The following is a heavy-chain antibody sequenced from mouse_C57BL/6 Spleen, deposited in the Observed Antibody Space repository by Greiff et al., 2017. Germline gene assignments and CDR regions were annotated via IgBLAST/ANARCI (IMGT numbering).Heavy chain of an antibody. Sequence: QVQLQQSGAELMKPGASVKLSCTATGYTFTGYWIEWVKQRPGHGLEWIGELLPGSGSTNYNEKFQGKAPFTADTSSNTAYMQLRSLTTEDSAIYDCARRDGYDDYVDYWGQGTTLTVSS. V-gene: IGHV1-9*01. CDR1: GYTFTGYW. D-gene: IGHD2-2*01. CDR2: LLPGSGST. CDR3: ARRDGYDDYVDY. J-gene: IGHJ2*01.